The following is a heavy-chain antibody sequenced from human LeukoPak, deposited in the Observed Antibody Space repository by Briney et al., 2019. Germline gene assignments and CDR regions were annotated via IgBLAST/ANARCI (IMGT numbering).Heavy chain of an antibody. Sequence: ASVKVSCKASGYSFNSHGISWVRQAPGQGLEWMGWISGYNGDTNYSQKFQGTLTMTTETSTSTAYMELRSLRSDDTAVYYCARDEWELSRNYFLDYWGQGTLVTVSS. CDR2: ISGYNGDT. J-gene: IGHJ4*02. CDR3: ARDEWELSRNYFLDY. V-gene: IGHV1-18*04. CDR1: GYSFNSHG. D-gene: IGHD1-26*01.